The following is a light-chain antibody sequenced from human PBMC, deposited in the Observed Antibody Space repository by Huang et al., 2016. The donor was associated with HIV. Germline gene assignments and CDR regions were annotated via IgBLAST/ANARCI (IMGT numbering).Light chain of an antibody. Sequence: EIVLTQSPATLSLYPGERATLSCRASQSISTYLAWYQHRPCQSPRLLIYYASKRAVGVPTRFSGRVSGTDFTLTISSLEPEDFAVYFCQQRSEWLTFGGGTRVDI. J-gene: IGKJ4*01. CDR2: YAS. CDR1: QSISTY. CDR3: QQRSEWLT. V-gene: IGKV3-11*01.